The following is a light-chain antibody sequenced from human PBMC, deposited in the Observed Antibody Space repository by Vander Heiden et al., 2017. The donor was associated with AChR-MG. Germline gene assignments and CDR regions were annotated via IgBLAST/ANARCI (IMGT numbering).Light chain of an antibody. Sequence: DIQMTPSPSTLPASVADRVTITFRACRKISNWMAWYQQKPGKAPKLLIYRSSSLHTGVPSRFSGSGSGTEFTLTIISLQPDDSATYYCQQYKSYPYSFGQGTKLEIK. CDR2: RSS. V-gene: IGKV1-5*03. J-gene: IGKJ2*03. CDR3: QQYKSYPYS. CDR1: RKISNW.